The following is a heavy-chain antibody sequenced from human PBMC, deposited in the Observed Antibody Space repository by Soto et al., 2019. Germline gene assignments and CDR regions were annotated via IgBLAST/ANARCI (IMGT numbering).Heavy chain of an antibody. CDR1: RFTFRNYG. CDR3: AKRYGSGSYRDFNSYYGMDI. D-gene: IGHD3-10*01. V-gene: IGHV3-23*01. Sequence: GGSLRLSCAASRFTFRNYGMSWVRQGPGKGLEWVSGISPTGEQRFYVDSVKGRFFISRDNSQNTLSLEMSNLRADDTAVYYCAKRYGSGSYRDFNSYYGMDIWGQGTSVTVS. J-gene: IGHJ6*02. CDR2: ISPTGEQR.